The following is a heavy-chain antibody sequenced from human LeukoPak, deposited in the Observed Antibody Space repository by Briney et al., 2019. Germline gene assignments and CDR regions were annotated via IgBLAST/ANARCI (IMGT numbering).Heavy chain of an antibody. CDR2: ISHDESNK. D-gene: IGHD1-26*01. CDR1: GFTFSSYA. CDR3: ARGSGSYWSPDY. Sequence: GGSLRLSCAASGFTFSSYAMHWVRQAPGRGREWVAAISHDESNKYYGDSVKGRFTISRDKSKNTLYLQMNSLRAEDTAVYYCARGSGSYWSPDYWGQGTLVTVSS. J-gene: IGHJ4*02. V-gene: IGHV3-30-3*01.